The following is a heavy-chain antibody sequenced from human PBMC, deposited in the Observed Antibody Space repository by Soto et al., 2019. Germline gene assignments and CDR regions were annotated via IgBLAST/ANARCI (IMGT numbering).Heavy chain of an antibody. J-gene: IGHJ6*04. V-gene: IGHV3-33*01. Sequence: PGGSLRLSCAASGFTFSSYGMHWVRQAPGKGLEWVAVIWYDGSNKYYADSVKGRFTISRDNSKNTLYLQMNSLRAEDTAVYYCARDRWELLRYYYGMDVWGKGTTVTVSS. D-gene: IGHD1-26*01. CDR1: GFTFSSYG. CDR2: IWYDGSNK. CDR3: ARDRWELLRYYYGMDV.